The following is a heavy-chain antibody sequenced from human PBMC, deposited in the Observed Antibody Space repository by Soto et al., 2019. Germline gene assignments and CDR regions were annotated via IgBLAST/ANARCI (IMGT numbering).Heavy chain of an antibody. D-gene: IGHD1-26*01. CDR2: IIPIFGTA. CDR3: ARVRVGALNYYYYCGMDV. J-gene: IGHJ6*02. Sequence: QVQLVQSGAEVKKPGSSVKVSCKASGGTFSSYAISWVRQAPGQGLEWMGGIIPIFGTANYAQKFQGRVTITADESTSTAYMELSSLRSEDTAVYYCARVRVGALNYYYYCGMDVWGQGTTVTVSS. CDR1: GGTFSSYA. V-gene: IGHV1-69*01.